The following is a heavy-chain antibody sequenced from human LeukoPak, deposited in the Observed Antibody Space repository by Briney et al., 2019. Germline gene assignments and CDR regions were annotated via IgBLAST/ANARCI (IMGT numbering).Heavy chain of an antibody. Sequence: SETLSLICTVSGGSISSSYWSWIRRSPGKGLEWIGYVHYTGNTYYNPSLKGRVTILVDTSKNHFSLNLSSLTAADTAVYYCARTIKEVFDNWGQGTLVSVSS. V-gene: IGHV4-59*01. D-gene: IGHD5-12*01. CDR3: ARTIKEVFDN. J-gene: IGHJ4*02. CDR1: GGSISSSY. CDR2: VHYTGNT.